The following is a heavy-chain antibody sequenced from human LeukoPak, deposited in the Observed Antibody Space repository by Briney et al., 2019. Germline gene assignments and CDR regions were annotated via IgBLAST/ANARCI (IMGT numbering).Heavy chain of an antibody. D-gene: IGHD5-18*01. Sequence: ASVKVSCKASGYTFTGYYIHWVRQAPGQGLEWMGWISAYNGNTNYAQKLQGRVTMTTDTSTSTAYMELRSLRSDDTVVYYCARLNTAMVLYYFDYWGRGTLVTVSS. V-gene: IGHV1-18*04. J-gene: IGHJ4*02. CDR1: GYTFTGYY. CDR2: ISAYNGNT. CDR3: ARLNTAMVLYYFDY.